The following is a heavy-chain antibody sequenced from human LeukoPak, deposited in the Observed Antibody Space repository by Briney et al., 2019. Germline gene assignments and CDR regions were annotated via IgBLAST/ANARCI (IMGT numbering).Heavy chain of an antibody. D-gene: IGHD4-11*01. V-gene: IGHV3-30*02. Sequence: GGSLRLSCAASGFTFSSYGMHWVRQAPGKGLEWVAFIRYDGSNKYYADSVKGRFTISRDNSKNTLYLQMNSLRAEDTAVYYCAKDPTTDYSNYGSYYWGQGTLVTVSS. CDR3: AKDPTTDYSNYGSYY. CDR2: IRYDGSNK. CDR1: GFTFSSYG. J-gene: IGHJ4*02.